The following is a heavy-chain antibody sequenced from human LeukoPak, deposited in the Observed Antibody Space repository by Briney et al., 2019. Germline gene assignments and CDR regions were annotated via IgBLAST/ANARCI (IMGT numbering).Heavy chain of an antibody. CDR2: IYYSGRT. CDR3: ARRPYYYDSSGKGGYAFDI. J-gene: IGHJ3*02. V-gene: IGHV4-59*01. CDR1: GGSISSYY. D-gene: IGHD3-22*01. Sequence: SETLSLTCTVSGGSISSYYGSWIRHPPGKGLEWIGYIYYSGRTNYNPSLKSRVTISVDTSKKQFALKLSSVTAADTAVYYCARRPYYYDSSGKGGYAFDIWGQGTMVTVSS.